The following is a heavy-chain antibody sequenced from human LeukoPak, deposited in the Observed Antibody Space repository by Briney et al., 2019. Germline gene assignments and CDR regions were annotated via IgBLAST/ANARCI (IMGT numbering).Heavy chain of an antibody. Sequence: GASVKVSCKASGYTFTGYYMHWVRQAPGQGLEWMGWINPNSGGTNYAQKFQGRVTMTRDTSISTAYMELSRLRSDDTAVYYCARADPRYSRQLGYWGQGTLVTVSS. J-gene: IGHJ4*02. CDR1: GYTFTGYY. V-gene: IGHV1-2*02. CDR2: INPNSGGT. D-gene: IGHD6-13*01. CDR3: ARADPRYSRQLGY.